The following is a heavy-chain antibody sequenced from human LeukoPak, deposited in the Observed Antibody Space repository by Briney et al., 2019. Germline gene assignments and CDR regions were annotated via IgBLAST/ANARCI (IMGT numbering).Heavy chain of an antibody. CDR1: GGSISSYY. CDR2: IYYSGST. Sequence: MASETLSLTCTVSGGSISSYYWSWIRQPPGKGLEWIGYIYYSGSTDYNPSLKSRVTMLVDTSKDQFSLKLYSVTAADTAVYYCARGRTVVTPKGAFDIWGQGTKVTVSS. J-gene: IGHJ3*02. D-gene: IGHD4-23*01. V-gene: IGHV4-59*01. CDR3: ARGRTVVTPKGAFDI.